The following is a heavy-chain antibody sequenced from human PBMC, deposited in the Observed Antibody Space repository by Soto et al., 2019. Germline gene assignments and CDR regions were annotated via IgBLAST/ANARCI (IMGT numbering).Heavy chain of an antibody. V-gene: IGHV4-59*08. CDR1: GGSVSGYI. J-gene: IGHJ6*02. CDR3: ARHYYYYDDMDV. Sequence: PSEELPFTYRMSGGSVSGYIWVWFGQPPGKGLEWIGYIYYSGSTNYNPSLKSRVTISVDTSKNQFSLKLSSVTAADTAVYYCARHYYYYDDMDVWGQGTTVTLSS. CDR2: IYYSGST.